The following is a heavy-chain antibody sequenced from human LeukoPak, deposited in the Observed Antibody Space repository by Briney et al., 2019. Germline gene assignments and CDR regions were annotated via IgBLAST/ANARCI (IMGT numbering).Heavy chain of an antibody. J-gene: IGHJ2*01. CDR1: GGSVTPYY. CDR2: IFNSGST. V-gene: IGHV4-59*08. Sequence: SETLSLTCTVSGGSVTPYYWSWLRQSPGKGLEWIGYIFNSGSTNYNPSLKSRVTMSVDTATNQISLRLTSVTAGDTAVYFCARRKSDGGGYYRSYWYFDLWGRGTPVTVSS. D-gene: IGHD3-22*01. CDR3: ARRKSDGGGYYRSYWYFDL.